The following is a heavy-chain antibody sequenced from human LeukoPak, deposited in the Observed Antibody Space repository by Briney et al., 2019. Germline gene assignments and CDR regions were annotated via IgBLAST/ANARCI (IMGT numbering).Heavy chain of an antibody. CDR2: IKQDGSAK. CDR3: ARDKVAGATHFDY. V-gene: IGHV3-7*01. J-gene: IGHJ4*02. Sequence: GGSLRLSCVASGFPFNSYWMSWVRQAPGKGLKWVANIKQDGSAKNYVDSVKGRFTISRDNAKNLLYLQMNSLRAEDTAVYYCARDKVAGATHFDYWGQGTLVTVST. CDR1: GFPFNSYW. D-gene: IGHD1-26*01.